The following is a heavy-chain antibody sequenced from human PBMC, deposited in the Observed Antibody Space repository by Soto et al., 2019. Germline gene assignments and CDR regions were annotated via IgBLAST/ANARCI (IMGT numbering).Heavy chain of an antibody. CDR3: ARVSQWPSSPPTFDP. J-gene: IGHJ5*02. CDR2: IYYSGST. CDR1: GGSVSSGSYY. D-gene: IGHD6-19*01. Sequence: SETLSLTCTVSGGSVSSGSYYWSWIRQPPGKGLEWIGYIYYSGSTNYNPSLKSRVTISVYTSKNQFSLKLSSVTAADTAVYYCARVSQWPSSPPTFDPWGQGTLVTVSS. V-gene: IGHV4-61*01.